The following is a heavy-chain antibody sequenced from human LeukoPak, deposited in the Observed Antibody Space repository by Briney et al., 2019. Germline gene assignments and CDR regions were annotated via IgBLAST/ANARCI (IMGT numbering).Heavy chain of an antibody. J-gene: IGHJ3*02. CDR2: IYPGDSGT. CDR1: GYSFTSYW. CDR3: ATLSSSWPHDAFDI. Sequence: GESLQISCKGSGYSFTSYWIGWVRQMPGKGLEWMGIIYPGDSGTRYSPSFQGQVTISADKSISTAYLQWSSLKASDTTMYYCATLSSSWPHDAFDIWGQGTMVTVSS. V-gene: IGHV5-51*01. D-gene: IGHD6-13*01.